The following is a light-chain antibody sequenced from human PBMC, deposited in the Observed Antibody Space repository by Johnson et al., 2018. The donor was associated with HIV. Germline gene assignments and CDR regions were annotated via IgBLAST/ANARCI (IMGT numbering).Light chain of an antibody. Sequence: HSVLTQPPSVSAAPGQKVTISCSGSSSDMGNYAVSWYQQLPGTAPKLLIYENNKRPSGIPDLFSGSKSGTSATLGIAGLQTGDEADYYCGTWDKSLNTGLYVFGTGTEVTVL. CDR1: SSDMGNYA. J-gene: IGLJ1*01. V-gene: IGLV1-51*02. CDR2: ENN. CDR3: GTWDKSLNTGLYV.